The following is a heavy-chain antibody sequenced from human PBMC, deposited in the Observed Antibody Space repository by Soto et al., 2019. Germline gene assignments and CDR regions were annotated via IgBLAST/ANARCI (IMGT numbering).Heavy chain of an antibody. CDR1: GYGFSVDV. D-gene: IGHD3-16*01. CDR3: ARDPGGYYGMDV. Sequence: LKGSCKSAGYGFSVDVSDWGIQATGQGREWMGWMNPNIGNTGYAQKFQGRVTMTRNTSISTAYMELSSLRSEDTAVYYCARDPGGYYGMDVWAQGPTVTGYS. V-gene: IGHV1-8*01. CDR2: MNPNIGNT. J-gene: IGHJ6*02.